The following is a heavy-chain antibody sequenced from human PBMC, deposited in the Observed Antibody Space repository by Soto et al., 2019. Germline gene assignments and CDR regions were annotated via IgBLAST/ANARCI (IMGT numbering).Heavy chain of an antibody. CDR1: GFTFSSYA. CDR2: ISYDGSNK. V-gene: IGHV3-30-3*01. J-gene: IGHJ6*02. CDR3: ARGGWGSSWTHYYYGMDV. D-gene: IGHD6-13*01. Sequence: VGSLRLSCAASGFTFSSYAMHWVRQAPGKGLEWVAVISYDGSNKYYADSVKGRFTISRDNSKNTLYLQMNSLRAEDTAVYYCARGGWGSSWTHYYYGMDVWGQGTTVTVSS.